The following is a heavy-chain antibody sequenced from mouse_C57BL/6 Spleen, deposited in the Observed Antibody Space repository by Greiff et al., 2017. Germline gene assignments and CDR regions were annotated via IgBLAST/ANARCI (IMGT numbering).Heavy chain of an antibody. CDR1: GYAFSSSW. CDR3: AIFITTVVADYAMDY. Sequence: QVQLQQSGPELVKPGASVKISCKASGYAFSSSWMNWVKQRPGKGLEWIGRIYPGDGDTNYNGKFKGTATLTADKSSSTAYMQLSSLTSEDSAVYFGAIFITTVVADYAMDYWGQGTSATVSS. CDR2: IYPGDGDT. D-gene: IGHD1-1*01. J-gene: IGHJ4*01. V-gene: IGHV1-82*01.